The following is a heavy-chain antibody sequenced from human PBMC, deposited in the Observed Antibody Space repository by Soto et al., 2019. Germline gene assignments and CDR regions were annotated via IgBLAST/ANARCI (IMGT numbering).Heavy chain of an antibody. D-gene: IGHD2-15*01. CDR1: GGSISSYY. CDR2: IYYSGST. Sequence: SETLSLTCTVSGGSISSYYWSWIRQPPGKGLEWIGYIYYSGSTNYNPSLKSRVTISVDTSKNQFSLKPSSVTAADTAVYYCARGGERVALPSGYWGQGTLVTLL. V-gene: IGHV4-59*01. CDR3: ARGGERVALPSGY. J-gene: IGHJ4*02.